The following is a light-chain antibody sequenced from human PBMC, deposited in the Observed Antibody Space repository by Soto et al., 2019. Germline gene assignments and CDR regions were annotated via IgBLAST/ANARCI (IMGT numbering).Light chain of an antibody. CDR3: QQRSNWPLT. J-gene: IGKJ4*01. V-gene: IGKV3-11*01. Sequence: EIVLTQSPATLSLSPGEGPTLSCRASQSVSNYLSWYQQKPGQPPRLLIFDASKRATGIPARFSGSGSGTDFTLTISSLEPEDFAVYYCQQRSNWPLTFGGGTKVDI. CDR1: QSVSNY. CDR2: DAS.